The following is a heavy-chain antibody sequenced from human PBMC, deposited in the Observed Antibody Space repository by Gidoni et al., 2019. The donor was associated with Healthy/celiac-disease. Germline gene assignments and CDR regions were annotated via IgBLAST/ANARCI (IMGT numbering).Heavy chain of an antibody. Sequence: EVQLLESGGGLVQPGGSLRLSCAASGFTFSSYAMSWVRQDPGKGLEWVSAISGSGGSTYYADSVKGRFTISRDNSKNTLYLQMNSLRAEDTAVYYCAKAYYYDSSGYLEPYYFDYWGQGTLVTASS. V-gene: IGHV3-23*01. CDR2: ISGSGGST. D-gene: IGHD3-22*01. J-gene: IGHJ4*02. CDR1: GFTFSSYA. CDR3: AKAYYYDSSGYLEPYYFDY.